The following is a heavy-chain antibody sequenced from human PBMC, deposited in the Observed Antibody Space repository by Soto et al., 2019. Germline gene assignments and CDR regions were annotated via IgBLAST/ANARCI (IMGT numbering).Heavy chain of an antibody. V-gene: IGHV3-30*04. Sequence: QVQLVESGGGVVQPGRSLRISCAASGFTFSSYAMHWVRQAPGKGLEWVALISFDGRKEYYADSVKGRFTISRDNPKNTLYLQMNSLRSEDTAVYYCAGDGYGMDVWGHGTTVTVSS. CDR3: AGDGYGMDV. J-gene: IGHJ6*02. CDR1: GFTFSSYA. CDR2: ISFDGRKE.